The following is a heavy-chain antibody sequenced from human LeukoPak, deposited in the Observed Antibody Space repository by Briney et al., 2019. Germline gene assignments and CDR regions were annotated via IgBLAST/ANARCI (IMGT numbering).Heavy chain of an antibody. CDR1: GVSFSGYY. D-gene: IGHD5-24*01. J-gene: IGHJ6*03. CDR2: INHSGST. V-gene: IGHV4-34*01. CDR3: ARGRGWLRSYYYYYMDV. Sequence: SETLSLTCAVYGVSFSGYYWSLIRQPPGEGPEWIGEINHSGSTNYNPSLKSRVTISVDTSKNQFSLKLSSVTAADTAVYYCARGRGWLRSYYYYYMDVWGKGTTVTVSS.